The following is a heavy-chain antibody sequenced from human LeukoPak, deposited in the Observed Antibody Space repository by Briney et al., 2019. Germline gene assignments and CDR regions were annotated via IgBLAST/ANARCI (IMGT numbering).Heavy chain of an antibody. CDR3: ARGKTATATGIGGDY. CDR1: GFTFSSYA. CDR2: ISYDGSNK. Sequence: GGSLRLSCAASGFTFSSYAMHWVRQAPGKGLEWVAVISYDGSNKYYADSVKGRFTISRDNSENTLYLQMNSLRAEDTAVYYCARGKTATATGIGGDYWGQGTLVTVSS. D-gene: IGHD5-24*01. V-gene: IGHV3-30*01. J-gene: IGHJ4*02.